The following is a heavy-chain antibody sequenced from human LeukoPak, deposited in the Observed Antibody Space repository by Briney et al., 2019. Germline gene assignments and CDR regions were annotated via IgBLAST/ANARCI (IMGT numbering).Heavy chain of an antibody. D-gene: IGHD3-22*01. CDR1: GFTFSSYA. V-gene: IGHV3-30*01. CDR3: ARPDDSIGYYSVFDY. CDR2: ISYDGSNK. Sequence: GGSLRLSCAASGFTFSSYAMHWVRQAPGKGLEWVAVISYDGSNKYYADSVKGRFTISRDNSKNTLYLQMNSLRAEDTAVYYCARPDDSIGYYSVFDYWGQGTLVTVSS. J-gene: IGHJ4*02.